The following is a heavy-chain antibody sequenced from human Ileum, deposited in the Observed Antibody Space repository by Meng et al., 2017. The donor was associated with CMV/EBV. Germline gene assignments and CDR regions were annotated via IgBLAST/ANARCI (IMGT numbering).Heavy chain of an antibody. CDR1: GFTFSSYG. J-gene: IGHJ4*02. CDR2: IRYDGSYK. Sequence: GGSLRLSCVASGFTFSSYGIHWVRQAPGKGLEWVAFIRYDGSYKYYVDSVRGRFTISRDNSRNTLDLQMDSLRAEDTAVYCCATDWYSSGWYPTLLNYWGQGTLVTVSS. D-gene: IGHD6-19*01. CDR3: ATDWYSSGWYPTLLNY. V-gene: IGHV3-30*02.